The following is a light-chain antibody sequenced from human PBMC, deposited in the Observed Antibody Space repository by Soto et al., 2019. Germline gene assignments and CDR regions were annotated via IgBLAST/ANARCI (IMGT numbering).Light chain of an antibody. J-gene: IGKJ3*01. V-gene: IGKV1-5*03. CDR2: KAS. CDR3: QQLNS. Sequence: DIQMTQSPSTLSGSVGDRVTITCRASQTISSWLAWYQQKPGKAPKLLIYKASTLKSGVPSRFSGSGSGTEFTLTISSLQPEDFATYYCQQLNSFGPGTKVDIK. CDR1: QTISSW.